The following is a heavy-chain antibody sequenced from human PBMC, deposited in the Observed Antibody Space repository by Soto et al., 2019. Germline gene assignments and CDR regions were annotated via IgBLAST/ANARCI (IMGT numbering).Heavy chain of an antibody. J-gene: IGHJ4*02. V-gene: IGHV4-34*01. CDR2: SKLSGST. D-gene: IGHD6-6*01. CDR1: GVSFSGYY. Sequence: AETLSLTWAVYGVSFSGYYWSWIRQPPATGQEWMGESKLSGSTNYTPSVKRRLTISVDTSKNQFSLKHSPVTAAETAVYYCASAKPIAARSYFAYWGQGTLVTVSS. CDR3: ASAKPIAARSYFAY.